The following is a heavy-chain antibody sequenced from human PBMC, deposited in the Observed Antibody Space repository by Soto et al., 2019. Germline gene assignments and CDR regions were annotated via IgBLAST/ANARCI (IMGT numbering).Heavy chain of an antibody. J-gene: IGHJ4*02. CDR2: INIVGGAT. Sequence: EVQLVESGGGLVKPGGSLRLSCAASGFTFSNAWMNWVRQAPAKAPEWVSSINIVGGATNYADSVRGRFAMSRDDSTNTVFLQMNSLRADDTAVYYCTKNYYFDSWGQGTLVTVSS. CDR1: GFTFSNAW. CDR3: TKNYYFDS. V-gene: IGHV3-23*04.